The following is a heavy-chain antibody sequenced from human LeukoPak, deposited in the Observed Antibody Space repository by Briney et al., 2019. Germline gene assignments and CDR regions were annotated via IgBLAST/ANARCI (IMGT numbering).Heavy chain of an antibody. D-gene: IGHD6-19*01. CDR3: AKDNRRHYTSGPNPDSLH. CDR2: ISWNSGSI. CDR1: GFTFDEYA. J-gene: IGHJ4*02. Sequence: AGRSLRLSCAASGFTFDEYAMHWVRQPPGKGLEWVSGISWNSGSIDYADSVKGRFTISRDNAKNSLYLQMNSLRVEDTAFYYCAKDNRRHYTSGPNPDSLHWGQGALVTVSS. V-gene: IGHV3-9*01.